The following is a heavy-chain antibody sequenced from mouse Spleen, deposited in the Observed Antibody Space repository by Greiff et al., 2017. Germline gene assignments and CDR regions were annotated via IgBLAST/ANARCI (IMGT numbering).Heavy chain of an antibody. CDR3: ATGRGAWFAY. CDR1: GYSITSGYY. V-gene: IGHV3-6*01. J-gene: IGHJ3*01. CDR2: ISYDGSN. Sequence: EVQLVESGPGLVKPSQSLSLTCSVTGYSITSGYYWNWIRQFPGNKLEWMGYISYDGSNNYNPSLKNRISITRDTSKNQFFLKLNSVTTEDTATYYCATGRGAWFAYWGQGTLVTVSA.